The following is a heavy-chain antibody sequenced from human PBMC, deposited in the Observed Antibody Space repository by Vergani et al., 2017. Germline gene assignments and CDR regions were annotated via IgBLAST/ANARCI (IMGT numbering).Heavy chain of an antibody. CDR2: IIPIFGTA. CDR1: GGTFSSYA. V-gene: IGHV1-69*06. J-gene: IGHJ6*02. Sequence: QVQLVQSGAEVKKPGSSVKVSCKASGGTFSSYAISWVRQAPGQGLEWMGGIIPIFGTANYAQKFQGRVTMTTDTSTSTAYMELSSLRSEDTAVYYCASRDITIFGVVIIRGYNYYGMDVWGQGTTVTVSS. D-gene: IGHD3-3*01. CDR3: ASRDITIFGVVIIRGYNYYGMDV.